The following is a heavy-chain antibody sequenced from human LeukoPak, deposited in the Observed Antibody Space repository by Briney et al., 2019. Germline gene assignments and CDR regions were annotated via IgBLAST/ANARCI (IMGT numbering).Heavy chain of an antibody. Sequence: PSETLSLTCAVYGGSFSGYYWSWIRQPPGKGLEWIGEINHGGSTNYNPSLKSRVTISVDTSKNQFSLKLSSVTAADTAVYYCARGSGIAWGQGTLVTVSS. J-gene: IGHJ5*02. V-gene: IGHV4-34*01. CDR3: ARGSGIA. CDR1: GGSFSGYY. CDR2: INHGGST. D-gene: IGHD3-10*01.